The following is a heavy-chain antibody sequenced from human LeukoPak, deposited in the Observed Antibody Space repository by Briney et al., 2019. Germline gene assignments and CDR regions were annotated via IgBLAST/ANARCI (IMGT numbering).Heavy chain of an antibody. V-gene: IGHV3-21*04. D-gene: IGHD3-10*01. Sequence: PGGSLRLSCAASGFTFSSYSMNWVRQAPGQGLEWVSSISSSSSYIYYADSVKGRFTSSRDNAKNSLYLQMNSLRAEDTAVYYCARAKNRSGSYTGGFDPWGQGTLVTVSS. CDR1: GFTFSSYS. J-gene: IGHJ5*02. CDR2: ISSSSSYI. CDR3: ARAKNRSGSYTGGFDP.